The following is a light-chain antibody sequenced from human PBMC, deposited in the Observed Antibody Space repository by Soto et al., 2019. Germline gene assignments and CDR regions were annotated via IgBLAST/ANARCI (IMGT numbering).Light chain of an antibody. CDR1: SSDVGDYDY. CDR3: SSYTSSATLV. Sequence: QSALTQPASVSGSPGQSITISCTGTSSDVGDYDYVSWYQQHPGKAPRLMIYDVSNRPSGVSNRFSGSKSGNTASLTISGLQAEDEADYHCSSYTSSATLVFGTGTKVTVL. V-gene: IGLV2-14*01. CDR2: DVS. J-gene: IGLJ1*01.